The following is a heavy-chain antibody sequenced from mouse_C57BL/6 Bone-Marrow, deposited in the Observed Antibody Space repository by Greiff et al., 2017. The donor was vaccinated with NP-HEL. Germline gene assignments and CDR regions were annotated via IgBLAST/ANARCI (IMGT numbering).Heavy chain of an antibody. CDR2: ISNLAYSI. J-gene: IGHJ2*01. CDR3: ARQGDSSGYVDY. Sequence: EVQRVESGGGLVQPGGSLKLSCAASGFTFSDSGLAWVRQAPRTGPGGVAFISNLAYSIYYADTVTGRFTISRENAKNTLYLEMSSLRSEDTAMYYCARQGDSSGYVDYWGQGTTLTVSS. D-gene: IGHD3-2*02. CDR1: GFTFSDSG. V-gene: IGHV5-15*01.